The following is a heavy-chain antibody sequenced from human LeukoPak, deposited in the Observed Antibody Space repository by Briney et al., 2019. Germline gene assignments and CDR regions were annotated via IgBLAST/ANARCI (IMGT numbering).Heavy chain of an antibody. D-gene: IGHD6-19*01. V-gene: IGHV3-23*01. J-gene: IGHJ4*02. CDR1: GFTFTNYA. Sequence: GGSLRLSCAASGFTFTNYAMSWVRQAPGKGLEWVSAISGSGGNTYYTDSVKGRFTISRDNSKNTLYLQMNSLRAEDTAVYYCTSSGWEYYFDYWGQGTLVTVSS. CDR3: TSSGWEYYFDY. CDR2: ISGSGGNT.